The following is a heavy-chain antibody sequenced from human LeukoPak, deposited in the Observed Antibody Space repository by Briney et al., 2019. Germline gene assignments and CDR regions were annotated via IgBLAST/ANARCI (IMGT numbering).Heavy chain of an antibody. D-gene: IGHD6-19*01. CDR1: GGSISSYY. V-gene: IGHV4-4*07. J-gene: IGHJ2*01. CDR3: ARDHQSSGWSYWYFDL. Sequence: SETLSLTCTVSGGSISSYYWSWIRQPAEKGLEWIGRIYTSGSTNYNPSLKSRVTMSVDTSKNQFSLKLSSVTAADTAVYYCARDHQSSGWSYWYFDLWGRGTLVTVSS. CDR2: IYTSGST.